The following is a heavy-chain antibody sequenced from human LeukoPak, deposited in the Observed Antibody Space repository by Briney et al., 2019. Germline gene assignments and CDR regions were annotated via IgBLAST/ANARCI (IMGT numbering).Heavy chain of an antibody. V-gene: IGHV3-74*01. D-gene: IGHD2-8*01. CDR1: GFTFSSYW. CDR3: ARTYLSLHPMVPPDY. CDR2: INSDGSST. Sequence: GGSLGLSCAASGFTFSSYWMHWVRQAPGKGLVWVSRINSDGSSTSYADSVKGRFTISRDNAKNTLYLQMNSLRAEDTAVYYCARTYLSLHPMVPPDYWGQGTLVTVSS. J-gene: IGHJ4*02.